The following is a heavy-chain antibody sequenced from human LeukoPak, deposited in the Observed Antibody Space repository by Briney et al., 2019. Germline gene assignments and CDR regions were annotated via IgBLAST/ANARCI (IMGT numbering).Heavy chain of an antibody. CDR1: GGSISSGGYS. V-gene: IGHV4-30-2*01. J-gene: IGHJ4*02. Sequence: SGTLSLTCAVSGGSISSGGYSWSWIRQPPGKGLEWIGYIYHSGSTYYNPSLKSRVTISVDRSKNQFSLKLSSVTAADTAVYYCARDYYYGSGSQFDYWGQGTLVTVSS. CDR3: ARDYYYGSGSQFDY. CDR2: IYHSGST. D-gene: IGHD3-10*01.